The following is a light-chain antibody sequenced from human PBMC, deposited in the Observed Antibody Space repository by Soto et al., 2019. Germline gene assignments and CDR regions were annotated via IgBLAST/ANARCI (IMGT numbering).Light chain of an antibody. J-gene: IGLJ2*01. CDR3: SSYAGTYTDVI. CDR1: SSDVGGYVY. V-gene: IGLV2-8*01. CDR2: EVN. Sequence: QSALTQPPSASGSPGQSVTISCTGTSSDVGGYVYVSWYQQYPGKAPKLMIYEVNKRPSGVPDRFSGSKSGNTASLTVSGLQAEDEADYYCSSYAGTYTDVIFGGGTKLTVL.